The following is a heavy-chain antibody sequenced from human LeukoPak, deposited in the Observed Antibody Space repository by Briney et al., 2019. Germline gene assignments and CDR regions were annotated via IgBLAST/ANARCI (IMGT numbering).Heavy chain of an antibody. J-gene: IGHJ6*03. CDR2: IYPGDSDT. V-gene: IGHV5-51*01. CDR1: GHTFNNYW. Sequence: GESLKISCQGSGHTFNNYWIGWVRQMPGKGLEWMGIIYPGDSDTRYSPSLQGQVTISADKSISTAYLQWSSLKASDTAMYYCARHVLEGGYYYYYMDVWGKGTTVTVSS. CDR3: ARHVLEGGYYYYYMDV. D-gene: IGHD1-1*01.